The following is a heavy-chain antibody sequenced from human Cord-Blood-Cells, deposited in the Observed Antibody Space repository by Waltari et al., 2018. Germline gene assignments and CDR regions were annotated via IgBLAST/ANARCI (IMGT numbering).Heavy chain of an antibody. J-gene: IGHJ4*02. CDR1: GGSISSGGYY. CDR2: IYYSGST. V-gene: IGHV4-31*03. CDR3: ASSSVTFGGVIGIFDY. D-gene: IGHD3-16*02. Sequence: ESGPGLVKPSQTLSLTCTVSGGSISSGGYYWSWIRQHPGKGLEWIGYIYYSGSTYYNPSLKSRVTISVDTSKNQFSLKLSSVTAVDTAVYYCASSSVTFGGVIGIFDYWGQGTLVTVSS.